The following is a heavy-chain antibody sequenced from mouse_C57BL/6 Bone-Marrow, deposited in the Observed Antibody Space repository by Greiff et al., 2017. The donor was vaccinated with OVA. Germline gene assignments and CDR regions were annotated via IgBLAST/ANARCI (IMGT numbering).Heavy chain of an antibody. V-gene: IGHV14-4*01. CDR1: GFNIKDDY. J-gene: IGHJ4*01. CDR3: KGPFYYAMDY. Sequence: VQLQQSGAELVRPGASVKLSCTASGFNIKDDYMHWVKQRPEQGLEWIGWIDPENGDTEYASKFQGKATITADTSSNTAYLQLSSLTSEDTAVYYCKGPFYYAMDYWGQGTSVTVSS. CDR2: IDPENGDT. D-gene: IGHD3-3*01.